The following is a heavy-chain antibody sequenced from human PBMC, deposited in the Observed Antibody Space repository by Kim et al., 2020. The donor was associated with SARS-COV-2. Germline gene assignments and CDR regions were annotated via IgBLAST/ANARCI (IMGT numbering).Heavy chain of an antibody. D-gene: IGHD3-3*01. J-gene: IGHJ3*02. V-gene: IGHV3-23*01. CDR2: ISGSGGST. CDR1: GFTFSSYA. CDR3: AKHAFTIFGVANDAFDI. Sequence: GGSLRLSCAASGFTFSSYAMSWVRQAPGKGLEWVSAISGSGGSTYYADSVKGRFTISRDNSKNTLYLQMNSLRAEDTAVYYCAKHAFTIFGVANDAFDIWGQGTMVTVSS.